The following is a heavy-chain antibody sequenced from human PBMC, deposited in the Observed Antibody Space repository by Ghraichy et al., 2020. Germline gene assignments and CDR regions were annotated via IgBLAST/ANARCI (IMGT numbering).Heavy chain of an antibody. CDR2: IYYSGST. Sequence: SETLSLTCTVSGGSISSSSYYWGWIRQPPGKGLEWIGSIYYSGSTYYNPSLKSRVTISVDTSKNQFSLKLSSVTAADTAVYYCARSGGYSSSWLIYYYYYGMDVWCQGTTVTVSS. CDR1: GGSISSSSYY. CDR3: ARSGGYSSSWLIYYYYYGMDV. V-gene: IGHV4-39*07. J-gene: IGHJ6*02. D-gene: IGHD6-13*01.